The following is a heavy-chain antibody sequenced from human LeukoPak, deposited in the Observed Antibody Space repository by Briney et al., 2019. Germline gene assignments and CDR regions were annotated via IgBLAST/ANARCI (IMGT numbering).Heavy chain of an antibody. V-gene: IGHV3-30-3*01. Sequence: GGSLRLSCAASGFTFSSYAMHWVRQAPGKGLEWVAVISYDGSNKYYADSVKGRFTISRDNSKNTLYLQMNSLRAEDTAVYYCARVHRSGIAAALFYYWGQGTLVTVSS. J-gene: IGHJ4*02. CDR1: GFTFSSYA. CDR2: ISYDGSNK. D-gene: IGHD6-13*01. CDR3: ARVHRSGIAAALFYY.